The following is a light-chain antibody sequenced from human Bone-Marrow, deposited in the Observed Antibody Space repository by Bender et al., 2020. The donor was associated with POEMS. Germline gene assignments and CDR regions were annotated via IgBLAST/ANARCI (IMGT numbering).Light chain of an antibody. CDR2: DDV. Sequence: SYVLTQPPSVSVAPGQTARITCGGEKIWSKSVHWYQHKPGQAPVLVVYDDVDRPSGIPERFSGSNSGNTAALTITRVEAGDEADYYCQVWDTTSDHPVFGGGTKLTVL. CDR3: QVWDTTSDHPV. V-gene: IGLV3-21*02. J-gene: IGLJ3*02. CDR1: KIWSKS.